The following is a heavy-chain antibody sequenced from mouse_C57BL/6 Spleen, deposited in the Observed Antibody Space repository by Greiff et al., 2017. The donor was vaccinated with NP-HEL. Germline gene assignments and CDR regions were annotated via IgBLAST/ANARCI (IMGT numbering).Heavy chain of an antibody. V-gene: IGHV1-76*01. J-gene: IGHJ2*01. D-gene: IGHD2-5*01. CDR2: IYPGSGNT. CDR1: GYTFTDYY. Sequence: QVQLQQSGAELVRPGASVKLSCKASGYTFTDYYINWVKQRPGQGLEWIARIYPGSGNTYYNEKFKGKATLTAEKSSSTAYMQLSSLTSEDSAVYFCARGDYSKGFDYWGQGTTLTVSS. CDR3: ARGDYSKGFDY.